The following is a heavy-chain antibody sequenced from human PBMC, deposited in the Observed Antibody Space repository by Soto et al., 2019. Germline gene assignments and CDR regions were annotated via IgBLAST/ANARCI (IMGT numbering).Heavy chain of an antibody. CDR3: ARDRFIAVAGTDY. J-gene: IGHJ4*02. V-gene: IGHV3-7*01. CDR2: IKQDGSEK. CDR1: GFTFSSYW. Sequence: GGSLRLSCAASGFTFSSYWMSWVRQAPGKGLGWVANIKQDGSEKYYVDSVKGRFTISRDNAKNSLYLQMNSLRAEDTAVYYCARDRFIAVAGTDYWGQGTLVTVSS. D-gene: IGHD6-19*01.